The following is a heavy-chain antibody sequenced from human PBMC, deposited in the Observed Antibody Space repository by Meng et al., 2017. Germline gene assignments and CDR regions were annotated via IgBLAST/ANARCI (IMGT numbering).Heavy chain of an antibody. CDR2: IYTSGST. Sequence: SETLSLTCTVSGGSISSGSYYWSWIRQPAGKGLEWIGRIYTSGSTSYNPSLKSRVTIPVDTSKNQFSLKLSSVTAADTAVYYCARDRSYTVFDYWGQGTLVTVSS. CDR3: ARDRSYTVFDY. V-gene: IGHV4-61*02. J-gene: IGHJ4*02. CDR1: GGSISSGSYY. D-gene: IGHD1-26*01.